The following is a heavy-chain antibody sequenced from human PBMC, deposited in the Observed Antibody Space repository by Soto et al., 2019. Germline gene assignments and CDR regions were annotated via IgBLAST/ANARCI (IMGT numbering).Heavy chain of an antibody. J-gene: IGHJ4*02. CDR2: ISSSGSYI. CDR3: VRDSKPNYDFWSGYASDY. D-gene: IGHD3-3*01. CDR1: GFTFSSYS. V-gene: IGHV3-21*01. Sequence: GGSLRLSCAASGFTFSSYSMNWVRQAPGKGLEWVSSISSSGSYIYYADSVKGRFTISRDNAKNSLYLQMNSLRAEDTAVYYCVRDSKPNYDFWSGYASDYWGQRTLVTVSS.